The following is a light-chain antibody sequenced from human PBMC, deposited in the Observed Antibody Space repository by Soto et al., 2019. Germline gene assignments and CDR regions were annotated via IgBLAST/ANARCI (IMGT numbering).Light chain of an antibody. Sequence: DIPMTQSPSSLSASVGERVTITCRASQSISSYLNWYQQKPGKAPKLLIYAASSLQSGVPSRFSGSGSGTDFTLTISSLQPEDFATYYCQQSYSTPHITFGPGTKVDIK. J-gene: IGKJ3*01. CDR3: QQSYSTPHIT. CDR1: QSISSY. V-gene: IGKV1-39*01. CDR2: AAS.